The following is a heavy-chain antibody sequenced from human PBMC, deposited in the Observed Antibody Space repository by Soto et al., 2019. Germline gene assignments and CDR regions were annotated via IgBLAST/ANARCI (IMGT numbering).Heavy chain of an antibody. V-gene: IGHV4-31*03. CDR3: ARRLSGSSAFDY. CDR2: MYNSGTS. Sequence: QVQLQESGPGLLKPSQTLSLTCSVSGGSISSGTYYWSWILHRPGKGLEWIGYMYNSGTSSYSPSLKSRSVVSVDTSKNQFSLKLTSVTAADTATYFCARRLSGSSAFDYWGLGILVTVSS. CDR1: GGSISSGTYY. D-gene: IGHD2-15*01. J-gene: IGHJ4*01.